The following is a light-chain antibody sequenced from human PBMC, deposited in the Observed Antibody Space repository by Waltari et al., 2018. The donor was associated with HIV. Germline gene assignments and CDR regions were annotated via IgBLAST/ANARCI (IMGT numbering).Light chain of an antibody. CDR1: RSDVGGYNS. CDR3: CSYAGSSTVI. Sequence: QSALTQPASVSGSPGQSNTISCTGTRSDVGGYNSVSWDQQPPGKDPKLLIYDVTKRPSGVSNRLSGSKSGNTASLTISGLQAEDEAAYYCCSYAGSSTVIFGGGTKLTVL. J-gene: IGLJ2*01. CDR2: DVT. V-gene: IGLV2-23*02.